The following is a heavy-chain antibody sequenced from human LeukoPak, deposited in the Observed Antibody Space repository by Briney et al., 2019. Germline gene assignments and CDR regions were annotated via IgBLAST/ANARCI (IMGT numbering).Heavy chain of an antibody. V-gene: IGHV3-7*01. J-gene: IGHJ4*02. CDR2: IKEGGSEK. Sequence: GGSLRLSCAASGFTFNSFWINWVRQAPGRGLEWVANIKEGGSEKDYVDSVKGRFTISRDNAKNSVYLQMNSLRAEDTAVYYCARVRVGGSFDYWGQGTLVTVSA. CDR3: ARVRVGGSFDY. D-gene: IGHD1-26*01. CDR1: GFTFNSFW.